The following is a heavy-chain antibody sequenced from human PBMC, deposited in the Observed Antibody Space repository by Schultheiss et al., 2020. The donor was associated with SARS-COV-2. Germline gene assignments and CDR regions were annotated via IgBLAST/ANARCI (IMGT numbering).Heavy chain of an antibody. CDR1: GFTFSSYA. D-gene: IGHD6-19*01. Sequence: GESLKISCAASGFTFSSYAMSWVRQAPGKGLEWVSSISSSGSTIYYADSVKGRFTISRDNAKNSLYLQMNSLRAEDTAVYYCAKDIGQWLATGAFDIWGQGTMVTVSS. CDR3: AKDIGQWLATGAFDI. CDR2: ISSSGSTI. V-gene: IGHV3-21*04. J-gene: IGHJ3*02.